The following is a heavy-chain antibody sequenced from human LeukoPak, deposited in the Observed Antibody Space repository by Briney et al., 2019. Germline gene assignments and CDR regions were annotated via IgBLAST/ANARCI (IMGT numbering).Heavy chain of an antibody. V-gene: IGHV3-74*01. CDR3: ARGPSGWGSFDY. D-gene: IGHD7-27*01. CDR1: GYTFSSYW. Sequence: GGSLRLSCAASGYTFSSYWMHWVRQTPGKGLVWVSRINSDGSLRNYADSVKGRFTISRNTDKNTLYLEKSGLRAEDTALYYCARGPSGWGSFDYWGQGTLVTVSS. CDR2: INSDGSLR. J-gene: IGHJ4*02.